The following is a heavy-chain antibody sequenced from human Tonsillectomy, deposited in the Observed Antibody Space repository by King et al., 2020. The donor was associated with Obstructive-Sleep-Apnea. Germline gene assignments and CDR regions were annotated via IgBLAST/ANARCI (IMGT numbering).Heavy chain of an antibody. V-gene: IGHV3-30*04. Sequence: VQLVESGGGVVQPGRSLRLSCAASGFPFSNYAVHWVRQAPGKGLEWRAVILYDGTNEFYADSVMGRFTISRDNSKNTLCLQMNSQRAEDTAVYYCARDSYYYYGSGIYGYYFGMDVWGQGTTVTVSS. CDR1: GFPFSNYA. D-gene: IGHD3-10*01. CDR2: ILYDGTNE. CDR3: ARDSYYYYGSGIYGYYFGMDV. J-gene: IGHJ6*02.